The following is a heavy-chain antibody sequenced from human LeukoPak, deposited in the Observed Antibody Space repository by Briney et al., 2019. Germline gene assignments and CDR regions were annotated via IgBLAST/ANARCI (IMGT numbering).Heavy chain of an antibody. J-gene: IGHJ4*02. CDR2: INPNSGGT. D-gene: IGHD3-22*01. Sequence: GASVTVSCKASGYTFTGYYMHWVRQAPGQGLEWMGWINPNSGGTNYAQKFQGWVTMTRDTSISTAYMELSRLRSEDTAVYYCARVGDDRSGYYYFDYWGQGTLVTVSS. CDR3: ARVGDDRSGYYYFDY. CDR1: GYTFTGYY. V-gene: IGHV1-2*04.